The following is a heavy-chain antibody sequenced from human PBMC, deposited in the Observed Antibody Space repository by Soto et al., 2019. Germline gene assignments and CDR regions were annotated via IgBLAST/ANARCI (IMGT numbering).Heavy chain of an antibody. CDR3: ARHPPKNYDFWSGYSLYGMDV. V-gene: IGHV5-10-1*01. CDR1: GYSFTSYW. D-gene: IGHD3-3*01. CDR2: IDPSDSYT. J-gene: IGHJ6*02. Sequence: GESLKISCKGSGYSFTSYWISWVRQMPGKGLEWMGRIDPSDSYTNYSPSFQGHVTISADKSISTAYLQWSSLKASDTAMYYCARHPPKNYDFWSGYSLYGMDVWGQGTTVTV.